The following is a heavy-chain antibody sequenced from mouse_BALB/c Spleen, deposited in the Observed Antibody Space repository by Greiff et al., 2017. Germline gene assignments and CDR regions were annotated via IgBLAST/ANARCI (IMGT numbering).Heavy chain of an antibody. J-gene: IGHJ2*01. CDR2: ILPGSGST. V-gene: IGHV1-9*01. Sequence: QVQLQQSGAELMKPGASVKISCTATGYTFSSYWIEWVKQRPGHGLEWIGEILPGSGSTNYNEKFKGKATFTADTSSNTAYMQLSSLTSEDSAVYYCARGGTTDYFDYWGQGTALTVSS. CDR3: ARGGTTDYFDY. CDR1: GYTFSSYW. D-gene: IGHD2-14*01.